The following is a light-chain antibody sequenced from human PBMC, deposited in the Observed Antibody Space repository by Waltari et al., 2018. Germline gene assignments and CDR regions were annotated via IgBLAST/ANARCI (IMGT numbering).Light chain of an antibody. CDR1: SSDIGSYNL. CDR2: EVS. V-gene: IGLV2-23*02. CDR3: CSYAGSNTLM. Sequence: QSALTQPASVSGSPGQSITISCTGTSSDIGSYNLVSWYQYHPGKAPKLIIYEVSRRPLVVFMRFSGSKSRDTASLTVSGLQAEDEADYYCCSYAGSNTLMFGGGTKLTVL. J-gene: IGLJ3*02.